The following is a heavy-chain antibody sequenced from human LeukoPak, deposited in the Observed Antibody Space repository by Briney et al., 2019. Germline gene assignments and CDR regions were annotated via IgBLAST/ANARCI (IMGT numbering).Heavy chain of an antibody. CDR1: GFTFSSSA. V-gene: IGHV3-23*01. CDR2: ISASGGST. D-gene: IGHD5-24*01. Sequence: GGSLRLSCAASGFTFSSSAMSWVRQVPGKGLEWVSGISASGGSTAYADSVKGRFTISRDNSRNTLYLQMITLRAEDTAVYFCVKQFVDVWGQGTLVTVSS. J-gene: IGHJ5*02. CDR3: VKQFVDV.